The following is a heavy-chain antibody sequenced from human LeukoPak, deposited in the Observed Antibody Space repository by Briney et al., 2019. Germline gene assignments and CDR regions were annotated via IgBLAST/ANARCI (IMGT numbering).Heavy chain of an antibody. D-gene: IGHD5-24*01. V-gene: IGHV1-69*04. CDR1: GGTFSSYA. J-gene: IGHJ6*02. CDR3: ARVSDGDTPRGLSTGYYYYGMDV. CDR2: IIPILGIA. Sequence: VASVKVSCKASGGTFSSYAISWVRPAPGQGLEWMGRIIPILGIANYAQKFQGRVTITADKSTSTAYMELSSLRSEDTAVYYCARVSDGDTPRGLSTGYYYYGMDVWGQGTTVTVSS.